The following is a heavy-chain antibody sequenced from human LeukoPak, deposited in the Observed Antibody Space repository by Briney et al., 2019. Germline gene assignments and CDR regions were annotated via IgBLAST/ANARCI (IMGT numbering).Heavy chain of an antibody. CDR1: GFTFSSYG. CDR2: ISYDGSNK. V-gene: IGHV3-30*18. CDR3: AKDPTSTMSY. Sequence: TGGSLRPSCAASGFTFSSYGMHWVRQAPGKGLEWVAVISYDGSNKYYADSVKGRFTISRGNSKNTLYLQMNSLRAEDTAVYYCAKDPTSTMSYWGQGTLVTVSS. J-gene: IGHJ4*02. D-gene: IGHD3-22*01.